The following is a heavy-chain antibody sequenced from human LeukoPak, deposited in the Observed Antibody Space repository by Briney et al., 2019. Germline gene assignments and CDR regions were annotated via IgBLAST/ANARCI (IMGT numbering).Heavy chain of an antibody. CDR2: IFPSGGEI. CDR3: AKGTLGSCSGAKCYEFDN. D-gene: IGHD2-2*01. V-gene: IGHV3-23*01. Sequence: GGSLRLSCAASGFTFSTFAMIWVRQPPGKGLEWVSSIFPSGGEIHYADSVRGRFTISRDNSESTLSLQMNSLRAEDSALYFCAKGTLGSCSGAKCYEFDNWGQGTLVTVSS. CDR1: GFTFSTFA. J-gene: IGHJ4*02.